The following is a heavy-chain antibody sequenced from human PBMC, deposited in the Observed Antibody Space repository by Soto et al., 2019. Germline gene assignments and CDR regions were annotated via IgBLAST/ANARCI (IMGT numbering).Heavy chain of an antibody. J-gene: IGHJ6*02. D-gene: IGHD2-15*01. CDR3: ARNPXIVVVASHYYYGMDV. Sequence: SVKVSCKASGGTFSSYAISWVRQAPGQGLEWMGGIIPIFGTANYAQKFQGRVTITADEYTSTAYMELSSLRSEDTAVYYCARNPXIVVVASHYYYGMDVRGQRSTVTVSS. CDR2: IIPIFGTA. CDR1: GGTFSSYA. V-gene: IGHV1-69*13.